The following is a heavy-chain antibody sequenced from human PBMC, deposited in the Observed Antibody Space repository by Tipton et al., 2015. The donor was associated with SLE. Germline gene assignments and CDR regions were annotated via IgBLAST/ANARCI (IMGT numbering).Heavy chain of an antibody. CDR2: IFSVGSA. CDR1: GFTFSSYS. D-gene: IGHD2-2*01. V-gene: IGHV3-53*05. J-gene: IGHJ6*02. Sequence: SLRLSCAASGFTFSSYSMNWVRQAPGKGLEWVSLIFSVGSAYYAGSVKGRFTISRDTSKNTLYLQMNSLGTEDTAVCYCARADQTVYYYGMDVWGQGTTVTVSS. CDR3: ARADQTVYYYGMDV.